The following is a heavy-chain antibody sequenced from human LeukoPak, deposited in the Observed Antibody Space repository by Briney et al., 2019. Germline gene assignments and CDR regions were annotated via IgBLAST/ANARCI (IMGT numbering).Heavy chain of an antibody. D-gene: IGHD6-13*01. CDR1: GFTFSSYA. V-gene: IGHV3-30*04. J-gene: IGHJ6*04. Sequence: PGRSLRLSCAASGFTFSSYAMHWVRQAPGKGLEWVAVISYDGSNKYYADSVKGRFTISRDNSKNTLYLQMNGLRAEDTAVYYCARERGSWYGTYYYYYGMDVWGKGTTVTVSS. CDR2: ISYDGSNK. CDR3: ARERGSWYGTYYYYYGMDV.